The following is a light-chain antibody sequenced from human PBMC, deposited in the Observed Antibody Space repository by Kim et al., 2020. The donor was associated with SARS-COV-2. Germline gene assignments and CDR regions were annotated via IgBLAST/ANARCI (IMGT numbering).Light chain of an antibody. V-gene: IGLV3-1*01. CDR1: KLGDKY. J-gene: IGLJ2*01. CDR2: QDN. CDR3: QAWDSRSYVV. Sequence: SSSLPHPPSVSVSPGQTASITCSGDKLGDKYAYWYQQKQGQSPVVVIYQDNKRPSGIPERFSGSNSGNTATLTISGTQAIDEADYYCQAWDSRSYVVFGGGTQLTVL.